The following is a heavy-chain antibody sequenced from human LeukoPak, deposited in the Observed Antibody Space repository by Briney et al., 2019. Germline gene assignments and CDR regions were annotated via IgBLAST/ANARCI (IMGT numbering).Heavy chain of an antibody. J-gene: IGHJ4*02. V-gene: IGHV4-59*01. CDR3: ATGYSSGWYAIDY. Sequence: SESLSLTSTVSGGSISSYYWSWIRQPPGKGLEWIGYIYYSGSTNYNPSLKSRVTISVDTSKNQFSLKLSSVTAADTAVYYCATGYSSGWYAIDYWGQGTLVTVSS. CDR2: IYYSGST. D-gene: IGHD6-19*01. CDR1: GGSISSYY.